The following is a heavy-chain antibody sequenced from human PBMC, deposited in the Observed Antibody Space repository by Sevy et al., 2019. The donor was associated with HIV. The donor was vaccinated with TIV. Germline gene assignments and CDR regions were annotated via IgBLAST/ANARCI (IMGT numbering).Heavy chain of an antibody. CDR1: GFTFTSYA. V-gene: IGHV3-23*01. D-gene: IGHD3-22*01. Sequence: GGSLRLSCAASGFTFTSYAMNWVRQAPGKGLEWVSGVIGSGGSTYYADSVKGRFSISRDNSRNTLYLQINSLRAEDTAVYYCVKDVAYDNTYLDYWGQGTLVTVSS. J-gene: IGHJ4*02. CDR3: VKDVAYDNTYLDY. CDR2: VIGSGGST.